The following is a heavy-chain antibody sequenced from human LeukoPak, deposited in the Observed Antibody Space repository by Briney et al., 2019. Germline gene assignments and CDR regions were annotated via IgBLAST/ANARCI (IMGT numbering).Heavy chain of an antibody. CDR2: ISGSGGST. Sequence: GGSLRLSCAASGFTFSSYAMSWVRQAPGKGLEWVSAISGSGGSTYYADSVKGRFTISRDNSKNTLYLQMNSLRAEDTAVYYCAKSLDYYDSSGYYYPPFDYWGQGTLVTVSS. D-gene: IGHD3-22*01. J-gene: IGHJ4*02. CDR3: AKSLDYYDSSGYYYPPFDY. V-gene: IGHV3-23*01. CDR1: GFTFSSYA.